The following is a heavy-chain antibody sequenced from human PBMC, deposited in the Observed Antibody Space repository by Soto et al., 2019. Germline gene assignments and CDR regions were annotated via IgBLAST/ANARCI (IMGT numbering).Heavy chain of an antibody. J-gene: IGHJ5*02. V-gene: IGHV4-34*01. Sequence: SETLSLTCAVYGGSFSGYYWSWIRQPPGKGLEWIGEINHSGSTNYNPSLKSRVTISVDTSKNQFSLKLSSVTAADTAVYYCARVIEPPNRFDPRGQGTLVTVSS. CDR2: INHSGST. CDR3: ARVIEPPNRFDP. CDR1: GGSFSGYY.